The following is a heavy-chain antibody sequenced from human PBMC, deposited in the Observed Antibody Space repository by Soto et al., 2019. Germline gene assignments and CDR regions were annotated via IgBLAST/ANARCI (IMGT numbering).Heavy chain of an antibody. J-gene: IGHJ4*02. D-gene: IGHD2-15*01. CDR3: ARRYGGTFDY. V-gene: IGHV4-59*08. CDR2: IYYSGST. Sequence: SETLSLTCTVSGGSISSYYWSWIRQPPGKGLEWIGYIYYSGSTNYNPSLKSRVTISVDTSKNQFSLKLSSVTAADTAMYYCARRYGGTFDYWGQGTLVTVSS. CDR1: GGSISSYY.